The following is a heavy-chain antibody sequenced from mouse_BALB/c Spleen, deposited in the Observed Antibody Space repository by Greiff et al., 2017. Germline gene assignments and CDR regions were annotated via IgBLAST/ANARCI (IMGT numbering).Heavy chain of an antibody. CDR1: GFNIKDTY. D-gene: IGHD4-1*01. V-gene: IGHV14-3*02. Sequence: VQLKESGAELVKPGASVKLSCTASGFNIKDTYMHWVKQRPEQGLEWIGRIDPANGNTKYDPKFQGKTTITADTSSNTAYLQLSSLTSEDTAVYYCASWDGAAYWGQGTLVTVSA. J-gene: IGHJ3*01. CDR3: ASWDGAAY. CDR2: IDPANGNT.